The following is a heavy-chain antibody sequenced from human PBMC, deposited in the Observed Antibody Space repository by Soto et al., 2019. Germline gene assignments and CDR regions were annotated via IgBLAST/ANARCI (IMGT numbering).Heavy chain of an antibody. D-gene: IGHD5-12*01. Sequence: GSLRLSCTASGFTFSEYSMSWVRQAPGKGLEWVSSITHSGTYVYYADSVKGRFTISRDSASNSLFLQMTSLRAEDTAVYHCARARGNDWYSDYWGQGTLVTVSS. CDR2: ITHSGTYV. CDR1: GFTFSEYS. J-gene: IGHJ4*02. V-gene: IGHV3-21*01. CDR3: ARARGNDWYSDY.